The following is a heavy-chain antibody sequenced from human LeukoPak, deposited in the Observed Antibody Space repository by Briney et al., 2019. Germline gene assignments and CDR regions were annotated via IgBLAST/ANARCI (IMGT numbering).Heavy chain of an antibody. J-gene: IGHJ4*02. V-gene: IGHV3-23*01. CDR1: GFTFSSYA. CDR3: AKKARIQPTYYFDY. Sequence: GGSLRLSCAASGFTFSSYAMSWVRQAPGKGLEWVPAISGSGGSTYYADSVKGRFTISRDNSKDTLYLQMNSLRAEDTAVYYCAKKARIQPTYYFDYWGQGTLVTVSS. D-gene: IGHD5-18*01. CDR2: ISGSGGST.